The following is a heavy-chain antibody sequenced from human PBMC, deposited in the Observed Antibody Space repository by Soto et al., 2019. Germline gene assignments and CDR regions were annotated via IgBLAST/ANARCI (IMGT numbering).Heavy chain of an antibody. J-gene: IGHJ4*02. CDR3: ARHSNYDILTGYYDY. CDR1: GGSISSSSYY. D-gene: IGHD3-9*01. Sequence: LETLSLTCTVSGGSISSSSYYWGWIRQPPGKGLEWIGSIYYSGSTYYNPSLKSRVTISVDTSKNQFSLKLSSVTAADTAVYYCARHSNYDILTGYYDYWGQGTLVTVSS. CDR2: IYYSGST. V-gene: IGHV4-39*01.